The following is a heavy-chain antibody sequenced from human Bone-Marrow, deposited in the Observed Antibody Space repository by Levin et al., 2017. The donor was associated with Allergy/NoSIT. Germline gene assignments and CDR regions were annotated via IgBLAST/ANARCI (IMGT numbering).Heavy chain of an antibody. CDR2: IWFDGSNK. D-gene: IGHD7-27*01. CDR3: ARGELNWGIDY. V-gene: IGHV3-33*01. Sequence: GGSLRLSCSASGFTFSDYVMQWVRQAPGKGLEWVTLIWFDGSNKYYADSVKGRFTISRDNSKNKNTLYLQMNSLRVEDAAVYYCARGELNWGIDYWGQGTLVTVSS. J-gene: IGHJ4*02. CDR1: GFTFSDYV.